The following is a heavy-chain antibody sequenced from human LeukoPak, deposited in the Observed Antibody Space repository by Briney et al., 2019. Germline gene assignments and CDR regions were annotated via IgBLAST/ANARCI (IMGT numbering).Heavy chain of an antibody. D-gene: IGHD3-22*01. Sequence: SETLSLTCTVSGGSVSGGSYYWSWIRQPPGKGLEWIGYIYYSGSTNYNPSLKSRVTISVDTSKNQFSLKLSSVTAADTAVYYCARMATMIVGNWFDPWGQGTLVTVSS. J-gene: IGHJ5*02. CDR1: GGSVSGGSYY. CDR3: ARMATMIVGNWFDP. CDR2: IYYSGST. V-gene: IGHV4-61*01.